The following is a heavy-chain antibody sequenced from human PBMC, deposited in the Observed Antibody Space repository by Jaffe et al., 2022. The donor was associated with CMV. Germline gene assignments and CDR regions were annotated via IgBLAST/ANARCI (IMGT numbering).Heavy chain of an antibody. CDR1: GFTFSSYS. J-gene: IGHJ6*02. V-gene: IGHV3-21*01. CDR3: ARGGDFWSGYLYYYYGMDV. CDR2: ISSSSSYI. Sequence: EVQLVESGGGLVKPGGSLRLSCAASGFTFSSYSMNWVRQAPGKGLEWVSSISSSSSYIYYADSVKGRFTISRDNAKNSLYLQMNSLRAEDTAVYYCARGGDFWSGYLYYYYGMDVWGQGTTVTVSS. D-gene: IGHD3-3*01.